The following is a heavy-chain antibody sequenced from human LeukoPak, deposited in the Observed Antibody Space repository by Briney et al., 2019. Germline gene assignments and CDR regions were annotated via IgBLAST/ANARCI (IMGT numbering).Heavy chain of an antibody. D-gene: IGHD2-15*01. Sequence: PGGSLRLSCTVSGFTVSSNSMSWVRQAPGKGLEWVSFIYSDNTHYSDSVKGRFTISRDNSKNTLYLQMNSLRAEDTAVYYCAKDGGSDPDSFDIWGQGTMVTVSS. CDR2: IYSDNT. J-gene: IGHJ3*02. CDR1: GFTVSSNS. CDR3: AKDGGSDPDSFDI. V-gene: IGHV3-66*03.